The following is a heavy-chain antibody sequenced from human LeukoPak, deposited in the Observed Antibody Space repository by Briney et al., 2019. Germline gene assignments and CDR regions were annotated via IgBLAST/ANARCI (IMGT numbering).Heavy chain of an antibody. CDR2: IYYSGST. CDR1: GGSISSGDYY. V-gene: IGHV4-30-4*01. CDR3: ARALTTVTTKYWFDP. D-gene: IGHD4-17*01. Sequence: PSQTLSLTCTVSGGSISSGDYYGSWIRQPPGKGLEWIGYIYYSGSTYYNPSLKSRVTISVDTSKNQFSLKLSSVTAADTAVYYCARALTTVTTKYWFDPWGQGTLVTVSS. J-gene: IGHJ5*02.